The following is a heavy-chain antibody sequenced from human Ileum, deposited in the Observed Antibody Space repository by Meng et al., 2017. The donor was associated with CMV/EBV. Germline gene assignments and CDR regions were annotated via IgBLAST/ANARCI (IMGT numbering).Heavy chain of an antibody. J-gene: IGHJ5*02. D-gene: IGHD3-10*01. V-gene: IGHV4-39*07. CDR1: GGFLDSSGFC. CDR2: IYYNGNT. CDR3: ARTHYGSGTSHFDP. Sequence: SGGFLDSSGFCWGWIRQPPGKGLEWVGHIYYNGNTSYNPSLKTRVSISVDTSKIQFSLNLNSVTAADTAVYYCARTHYGSGTSHFDPWGQGILVTVSS.